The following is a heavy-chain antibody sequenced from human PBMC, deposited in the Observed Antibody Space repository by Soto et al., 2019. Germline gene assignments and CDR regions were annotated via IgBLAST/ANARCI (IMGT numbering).Heavy chain of an antibody. D-gene: IGHD2-15*01. Sequence: PGGSLRLSCEASGVSFNSYYMHWVRPAPGKGPECVAIISYDGSNTYYSDSARGRFTISGDNAEDTLYLQMXSVRSEDTAIDYRARISRYGRGGDFYGWGQGT. CDR1: GVSFNSYY. CDR3: ARISRYGRGGDFYG. CDR2: ISYDGSNT. J-gene: IGHJ4*02. V-gene: IGHV3-30*03.